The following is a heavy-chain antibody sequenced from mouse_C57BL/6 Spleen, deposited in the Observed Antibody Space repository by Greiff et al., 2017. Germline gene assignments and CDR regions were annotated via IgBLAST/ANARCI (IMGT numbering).Heavy chain of an antibody. V-gene: IGHV6-3*01. D-gene: IGHD2-3*01. Sequence: EVMLVESGGGLVQPGGSMKLSCVASGFTFSNYWMNWVRQSPEKGLEWVAQIRLKSDNYATHYAESVKGRFTISRDDSKSSVYLQMNNLRAEDTGIYYCSYEGYDGGFAYWGQGTLVTVSA. J-gene: IGHJ3*01. CDR3: SYEGYDGGFAY. CDR2: IRLKSDNYAT. CDR1: GFTFSNYW.